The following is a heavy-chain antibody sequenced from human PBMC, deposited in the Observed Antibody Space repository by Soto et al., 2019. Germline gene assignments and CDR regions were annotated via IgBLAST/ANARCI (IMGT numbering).Heavy chain of an antibody. CDR1: GFTFINCA. CDR3: ARKILGSTTRPNYWYFDL. V-gene: IGHV3-23*01. J-gene: IGHJ2*01. D-gene: IGHD7-27*01. CDR2: ISGGGDAA. Sequence: ESGGGLVQPGGSLRLSCAGSGFTFINCAMNWVRQAPGKGLEWVSSISGGGDAAFFPDSVRGRFTISRDNSKNTVTLQMNSLGVDDTAVYYCARKILGSTTRPNYWYFDLWGRGTLVTVSS.